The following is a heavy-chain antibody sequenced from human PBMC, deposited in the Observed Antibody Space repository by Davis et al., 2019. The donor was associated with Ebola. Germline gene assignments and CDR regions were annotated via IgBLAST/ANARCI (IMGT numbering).Heavy chain of an antibody. CDR2: IYPGDSDT. CDR1: GYSFTSYW. D-gene: IGHD6-19*01. CDR3: ARRVAVAHWYFDL. Sequence: PGGSLRLSCKGSGYSFTSYWIGWVRQMPGKGLEWMGIIYPGDSDTRYSPSFQGQVTISADKSISTAYLQWSSLKASDTAMYYCARRVAVAHWYFDLWGRGTLVTVSS. V-gene: IGHV5-51*01. J-gene: IGHJ2*01.